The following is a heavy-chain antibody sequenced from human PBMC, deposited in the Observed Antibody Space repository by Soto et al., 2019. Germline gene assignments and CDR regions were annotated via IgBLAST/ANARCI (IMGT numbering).Heavy chain of an antibody. V-gene: IGHV4-59*01. D-gene: IGHD3-10*01. CDR1: GGSISSYY. J-gene: IGHJ5*02. CDR3: ARKELGWFDP. Sequence: PSETLSLTCTVSGGSISSYYWSWIRQPPGKGLEWIGYIYYSGSTNYNPSLKSRVTISVDTSKNQFSLKLSSVTAADTAVYYCARKELGWFDPWGQGTLVTVSS. CDR2: IYYSGST.